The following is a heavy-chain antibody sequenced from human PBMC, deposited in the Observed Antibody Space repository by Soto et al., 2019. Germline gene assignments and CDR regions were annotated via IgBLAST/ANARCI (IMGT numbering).Heavy chain of an antibody. CDR2: IKDGGIT. V-gene: IGHV4-34*01. Sequence: QVQLQQWGAGLLKPSETLSLTCAVNGGSFTGYYWSWVRQPPGKGLEWIGEIKDGGITNYSPSLSSRVTISAAAPKKQFSLKVTSVTAADTAVYYCTRGQEGVVATHWDQGTLVTVSS. D-gene: IGHD5-12*01. CDR3: TRGQEGVVATH. J-gene: IGHJ4*02. CDR1: GGSFTGYY.